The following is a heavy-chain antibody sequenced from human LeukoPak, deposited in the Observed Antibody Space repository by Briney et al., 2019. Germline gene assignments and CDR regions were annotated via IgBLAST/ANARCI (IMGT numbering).Heavy chain of an antibody. Sequence: GGSLRLSCAASGFTVSSNYMSWVRQAPGKGLEWVSVIYSGGSTYYADSVKGRFTISRDNSKNTLYLQMNSLRAEDTAVYYCARGLWGPSYGPPSGFDYWGRGTLVTVSS. CDR1: GFTVSSNY. V-gene: IGHV3-53*01. CDR3: ARGLWGPSYGPPSGFDY. D-gene: IGHD5-18*01. CDR2: IYSGGST. J-gene: IGHJ4*02.